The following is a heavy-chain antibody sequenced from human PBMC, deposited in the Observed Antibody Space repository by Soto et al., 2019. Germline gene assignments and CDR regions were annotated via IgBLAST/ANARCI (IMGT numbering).Heavy chain of an antibody. CDR1: GGSISSGGYS. CDR2: IYHSGST. Sequence: SETLSLTCAVSGGSISSGGYSWSWIRQPPGKGLEWIGYIYHSGSTYYNPSLKSRVTISVDRSKNQFSLKLSSVTAADTAVYYCARATGIAAAGYYYYGMDVWGQGTTVTSP. D-gene: IGHD6-13*01. V-gene: IGHV4-30-2*01. CDR3: ARATGIAAAGYYYYGMDV. J-gene: IGHJ6*02.